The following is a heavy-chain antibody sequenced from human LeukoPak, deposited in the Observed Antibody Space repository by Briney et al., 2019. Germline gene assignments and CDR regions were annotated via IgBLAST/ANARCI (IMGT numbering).Heavy chain of an antibody. J-gene: IGHJ4*02. V-gene: IGHV4-31*03. CDR2: IYYSGST. D-gene: IGHD5-12*01. CDR1: GGSISSGGYY. CDR3: ARVATILGYFDY. Sequence: SQTLSLICTVSGGSISSGGYYWSWIRQHPGKGLEWIGYIYYSGSTYYNPSLKSRVTISVDTSKNQFSLKLSSVTAADTAVYYCARVATILGYFDYWGQGTLVTVSS.